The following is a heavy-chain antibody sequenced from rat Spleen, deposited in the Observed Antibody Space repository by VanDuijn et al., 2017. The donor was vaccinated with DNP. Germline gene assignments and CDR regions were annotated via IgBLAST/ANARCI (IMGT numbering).Heavy chain of an antibody. CDR3: ARGITSIYWYFDF. D-gene: IGHD3-1*01. V-gene: IGHV5-31*01. CDR2: ITNNGGST. J-gene: IGHJ1*01. Sequence: EVKLVESGGGLVQPGRSLKLSCVASGFTFNKYWMTWIRQVPGKGLEWIASITNNGGSTYYPDSVKGRFTLSRADEKSSLFLQMNSLKSEDTATYYCARGITSIYWYFDFWGPGTMVTVSS. CDR1: GFTFNKYW.